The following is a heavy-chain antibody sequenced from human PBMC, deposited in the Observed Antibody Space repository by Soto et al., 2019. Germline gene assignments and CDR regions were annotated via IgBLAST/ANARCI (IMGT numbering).Heavy chain of an antibody. CDR2: IWYDGSNK. D-gene: IGHD1-1*01. Sequence: GSLRLSCAASGFIFSNYGIHWVRQAPGKGLEWVALIWYDGSNKYYADSVKGRFIVSRDNTNNTVYLQLNSLTADDTAVYYCARAGLTTLELATTYWGQGALVTVSS. CDR1: GFIFSNYG. CDR3: ARAGLTTLELATTY. V-gene: IGHV3-33*01. J-gene: IGHJ4*02.